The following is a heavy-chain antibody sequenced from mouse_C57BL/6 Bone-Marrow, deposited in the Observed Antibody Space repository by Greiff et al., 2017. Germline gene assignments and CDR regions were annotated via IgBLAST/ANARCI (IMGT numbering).Heavy chain of an antibody. Sequence: VQLQQSGAELVRPGSSVKLSCKASGYTFTSYWMDWVKQRPGQGLEWIGNIYPSDSETHYNQKFKDKATLTVDKSSSTAYMQLSSLTSEDSAVYDCAREVTTVVAYYAMDYWGQGTTVTVSS. CDR1: GYTFTSYW. CDR3: AREVTTVVAYYAMDY. J-gene: IGHJ4*01. CDR2: IYPSDSET. V-gene: IGHV1-61*01. D-gene: IGHD1-1*01.